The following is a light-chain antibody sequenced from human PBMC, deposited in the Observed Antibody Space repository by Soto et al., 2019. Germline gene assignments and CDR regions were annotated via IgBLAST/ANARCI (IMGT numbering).Light chain of an antibody. J-gene: IGLJ1*01. CDR2: GNG. CDR1: SSSIGAGYE. CDR3: QSYAKTLTAYV. V-gene: IGLV1-40*01. Sequence: QSVLTQPPSVSGAPGQRVTISCSGTSSSIGAGYEVHWYHQLPGTAPKLVVSGNGNRPSGVPDRLSASKSGTSASLAITGRQDEDKCHYYCQSYAKTLTAYVFGTGPKLTVL.